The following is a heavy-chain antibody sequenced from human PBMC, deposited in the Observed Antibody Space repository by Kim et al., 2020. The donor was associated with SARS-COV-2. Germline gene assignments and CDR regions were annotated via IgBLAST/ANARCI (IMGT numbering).Heavy chain of an antibody. D-gene: IGHD2-2*01. Sequence: GGSLRLSCVASGFTFNRYWMSWIRQTPGKGLERVANIKEDGSEEYYVDSVKGRFSISRDNAKNSLFLQMDRLRAEDTAIYYCARVIVMVPGSSDHFDYWGQGTLATVSS. CDR3: ARVIVMVPGSSDHFDY. CDR1: GFTFNRYW. J-gene: IGHJ4*02. V-gene: IGHV3-7*01. CDR2: IKEDGSEE.